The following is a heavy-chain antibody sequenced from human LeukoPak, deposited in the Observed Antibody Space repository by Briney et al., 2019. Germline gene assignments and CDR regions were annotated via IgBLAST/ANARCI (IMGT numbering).Heavy chain of an antibody. CDR2: IYHRGST. J-gene: IGHJ6*02. V-gene: IGHV4-30-2*01. CDR1: GGSISSGGYS. D-gene: IGHD2-15*01. CDR3: ARVRCSGGSCHSISGSYGMDV. Sequence: SETLSLTCAVSGGSISSGGYSWSWIRQPPGKGLEWIGYIYHRGSTYYNPSLKSRVTISVDRSKNQFSLKLSSVTAADTAVYYCARVRCSGGSCHSISGSYGMDVWGQGTTVTVSS.